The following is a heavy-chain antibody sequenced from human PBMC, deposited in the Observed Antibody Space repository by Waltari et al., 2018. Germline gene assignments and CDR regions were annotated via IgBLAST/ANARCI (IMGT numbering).Heavy chain of an antibody. J-gene: IGHJ5*02. Sequence: QVQLHESGPGLVKTSQTLSLSCSFSGDSIHRGEYFWSGVRQSPGKGLEWSGHIYHTGYAYYNPALKRRATISVESSVNRFFLTLNSGTAADTAVYYCARDAGFRGNEGGWFDLWGQGNLVTVSS. D-gene: IGHD2-15*01. V-gene: IGHV4-30-4*01. CDR1: GDSIHRGEYF. CDR2: IYHTGYA. CDR3: ARDAGFRGNEGGWFDL.